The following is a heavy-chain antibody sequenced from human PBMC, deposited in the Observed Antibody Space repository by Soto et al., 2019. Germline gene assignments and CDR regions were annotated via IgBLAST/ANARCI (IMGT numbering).Heavy chain of an antibody. V-gene: IGHV4-39*01. CDR3: AELNEAGYIARWYFEC. CDR2: VYHSGSV. J-gene: IGHJ2*01. D-gene: IGHD3-9*01. CDR1: GGTFNPRSFY. Sequence: QVRESGPGLVRPSETLSLTCTVSGGTFNPRSFYWSWIRQPPGKGPEWIGSVYHSGSVYSNPSPRSRDTIPAASSNNECSLKLTSTTAAVTVVYYCAELNEAGYIARWYFECWGRGTLVSVSS.